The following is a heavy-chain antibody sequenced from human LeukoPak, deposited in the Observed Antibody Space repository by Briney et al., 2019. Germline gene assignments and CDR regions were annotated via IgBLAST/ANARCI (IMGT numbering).Heavy chain of an antibody. J-gene: IGHJ4*02. CDR1: VGSLSGYY. V-gene: IGHV4-34*01. Sequence: SETLSLTCAVYVGSLSGYYWTWIRQPRWKGLEWIGEINHSGSTNYNPSLKSRVTISVDTSKNQFSLKLSSVTAADTAVYYCARGGGDCGGDCYSGEDDYWGQGTLVTVSS. CDR3: ARGGGDCGGDCYSGEDDY. CDR2: INHSGST. D-gene: IGHD2-21*02.